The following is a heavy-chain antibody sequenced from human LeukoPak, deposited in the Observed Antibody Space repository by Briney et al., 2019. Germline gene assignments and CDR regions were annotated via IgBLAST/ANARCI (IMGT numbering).Heavy chain of an antibody. CDR1: GYTFTSYY. CDR2: INPSGGST. Sequence: ASVKVSCKASGYTFTSYYMHWVRQAPGQGLEWMGIINPSGGSTSYAQKFQGRVTMTRDTSTSTVYMELSSLRSEDTAAYYCARDRRGGQQLVQEYFDYWGQGTLVTVSS. CDR3: ARDRRGGQQLVQEYFDY. D-gene: IGHD6-13*01. V-gene: IGHV1-46*01. J-gene: IGHJ4*02.